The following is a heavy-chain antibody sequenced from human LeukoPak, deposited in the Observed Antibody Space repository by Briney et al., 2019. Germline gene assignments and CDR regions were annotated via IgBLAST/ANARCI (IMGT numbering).Heavy chain of an antibody. CDR2: INPSGGST. J-gene: IGHJ5*02. V-gene: IGHV1-46*03. Sequence: ASVKVSCKASGYTFTSYYMHWVRQAPGQGLEWMGIINPSGGSTSYAQKFQGRVTMTRDTSKSTVYMELSSLKTEDTAVYYCTRHPGSGRYLNWFDPWGQGTLVTVSS. D-gene: IGHD6-19*01. CDR3: TRHPGSGRYLNWFDP. CDR1: GYTFTSYY.